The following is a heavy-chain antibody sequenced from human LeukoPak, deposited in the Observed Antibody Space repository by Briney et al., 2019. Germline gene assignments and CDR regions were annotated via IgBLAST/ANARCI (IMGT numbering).Heavy chain of an antibody. CDR2: SSYSGSA. CDR3: ARDNGGMY. V-gene: IGHV4-59*01. Sequence: PSETLSLTCTVSGGSTSSYYWSWIRQRPGKGLEWIGYSSYSGSANYNPSLKSRVTISVDTSKNQFSLKLSSVTAADTAVYYCARDNGGMYWGQGTLVTVSS. J-gene: IGHJ4*02. CDR1: GGSTSSYY. D-gene: IGHD3-16*01.